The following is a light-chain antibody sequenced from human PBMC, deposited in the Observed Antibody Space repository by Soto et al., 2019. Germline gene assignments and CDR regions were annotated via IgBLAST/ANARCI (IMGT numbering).Light chain of an antibody. CDR3: QQYNSYPYT. CDR2: KAS. CDR1: QSISTW. J-gene: IGKJ2*01. V-gene: IGKV1-5*03. Sequence: DIQMTQSPSTLSASVGDRVTITCRASQSISTWLAWYQQKPGKAPNLLIYKASSLESGVPSRFSGSGSGTEFTLTIISPQPDDFATYYCQQYNSYPYTFGQGTKLEIK.